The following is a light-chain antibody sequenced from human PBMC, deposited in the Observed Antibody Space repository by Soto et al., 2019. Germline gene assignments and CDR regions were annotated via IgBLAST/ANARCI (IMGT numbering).Light chain of an antibody. V-gene: IGKV1-39*01. CDR1: QTINNN. J-gene: IGKJ5*01. CDR3: QQTYITPIT. CDR2: SSS. Sequence: DIEMTQSPSSLSASVGDRVTISCRTSQTINNNLNWYQQRPGKAPKLLIYSSSSLMSGVPPRFSGSGSETEFTLTISSLHPEDFATYICQQTYITPITFGQGTRLDIK.